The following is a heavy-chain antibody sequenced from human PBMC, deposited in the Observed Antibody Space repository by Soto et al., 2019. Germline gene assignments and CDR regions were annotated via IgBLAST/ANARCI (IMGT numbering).Heavy chain of an antibody. D-gene: IGHD5-12*01. CDR1: GGSISSGDCY. J-gene: IGHJ4*02. Sequence: PSETMSLTCTVSGGSISSGDCYWSWIRKPPGKGLEWIGYIYYSGSTYYNPSLKSRVTISVDTSKNQFSLKLSSVTAADTAVYYCARVDIVATMGFDYWGQGTLVTVSS. CDR2: IYYSGST. V-gene: IGHV4-30-4*01. CDR3: ARVDIVATMGFDY.